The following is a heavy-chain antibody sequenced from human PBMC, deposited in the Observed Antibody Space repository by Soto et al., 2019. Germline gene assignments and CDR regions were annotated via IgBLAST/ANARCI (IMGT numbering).Heavy chain of an antibody. V-gene: IGHV4-34*01. CDR3: VRAYCSGGSCYLLFDY. D-gene: IGHD2-15*01. CDR2: INHSGST. Sequence: QVQLQQWGAGLLKPSETLSLTCAVYGGSFSGYYWSWIRQPPGKGLEWIGEINHSGSTNYNPSLRSRVPISVDTSKNQFSLKLSSVTAADTAVYYCVRAYCSGGSCYLLFDYWGQGTLVTVSS. J-gene: IGHJ4*02. CDR1: GGSFSGYY.